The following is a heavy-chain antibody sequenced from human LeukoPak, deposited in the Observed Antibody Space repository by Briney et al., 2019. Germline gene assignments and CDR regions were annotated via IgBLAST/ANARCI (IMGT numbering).Heavy chain of an antibody. J-gene: IGHJ3*02. CDR1: GGSISSYY. CDR3: ARHECGGDCYYSNDAFDI. CDR2: IYTSGST. Sequence: SETLSLTCTVSGGSISSYYWSWIRQPAGKGLEWIGRIYTSGSTNYNPSLKSRVTMSVDTSKNQFSLKLSSVTAADTAVYYCARHECGGDCYYSNDAFDIWGQGQWSPSLQ. V-gene: IGHV4-4*07. D-gene: IGHD2-21*02.